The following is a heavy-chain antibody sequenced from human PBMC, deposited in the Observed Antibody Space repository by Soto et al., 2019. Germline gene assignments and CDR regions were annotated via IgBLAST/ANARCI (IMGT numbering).Heavy chain of an antibody. CDR2: ISSNGGST. CDR3: VKDAPGLGLPDAFDI. Sequence: GGSLRLSCSASGFTFSSYAMHWVRQAPGKGLEYVSAISSNGGSTYYADSVKGRFTISRDNSKNTLYLQMSSLRAEDTAVYYCVKDAPGLGLPDAFDIWGQGTMVTVSS. V-gene: IGHV3-64D*09. D-gene: IGHD7-27*01. CDR1: GFTFSSYA. J-gene: IGHJ3*02.